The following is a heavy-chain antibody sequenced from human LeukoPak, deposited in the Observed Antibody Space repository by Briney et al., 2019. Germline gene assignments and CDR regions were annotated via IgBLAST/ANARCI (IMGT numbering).Heavy chain of an antibody. CDR3: ARGVSWSGPFDY. CDR2: ISYDGSRK. CDR1: GFTFSNYA. V-gene: IGHV3-30*04. D-gene: IGHD3-3*01. J-gene: IGHJ4*02. Sequence: GGSLRLSCTASGFTFSNYAMHWGRQAPGKGLEWVAVISYDGSRKDYTDSVNGRFTISRDNSKNTLYLQMNSLRAEDTAVYYCARGVSWSGPFDYWGQGTLVTVSS.